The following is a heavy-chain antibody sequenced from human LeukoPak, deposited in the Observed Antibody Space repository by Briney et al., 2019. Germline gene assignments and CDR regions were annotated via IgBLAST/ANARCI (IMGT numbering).Heavy chain of an antibody. J-gene: IGHJ4*02. CDR2: INWNGGST. CDR1: GFTFDDYG. D-gene: IGHD7-27*01. Sequence: PGGSLRLSCAASGFTFDDYGMSWVRQAPGKGLEWVSGINWNGGSTGYADSVKGRFTISRDNAKNSLYLQMNSLRVEDTALYYCAQDIAWGAFEHWGQGTLVTVSS. V-gene: IGHV3-20*04. CDR3: AQDIAWGAFEH.